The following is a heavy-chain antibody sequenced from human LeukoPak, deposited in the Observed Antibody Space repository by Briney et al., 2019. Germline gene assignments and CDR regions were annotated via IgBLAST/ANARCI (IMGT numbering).Heavy chain of an antibody. J-gene: IGHJ4*02. Sequence: GGSLRLSCAASGFAFSNYWMHWVRQAPGKGLVWVSRINTDGTSTSYADSVQGRFTISRDNAKNTLFLQMNTLRAEDTAVYYCARHVTVHYSSFDYWGQGTLVTVSS. V-gene: IGHV3-74*01. D-gene: IGHD2-15*01. CDR2: INTDGTST. CDR1: GFAFSNYW. CDR3: ARHVTVHYSSFDY.